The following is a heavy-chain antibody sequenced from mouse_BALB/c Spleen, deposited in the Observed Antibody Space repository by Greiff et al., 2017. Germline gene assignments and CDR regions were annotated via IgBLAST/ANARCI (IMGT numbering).Heavy chain of an antibody. D-gene: IGHD2-4*01. CDR2: INPRSGGT. CDR3: AGYDYEAWFAY. CDR1: GYAFTNYL. Sequence: VQLQQSGAELVRPGTSVKVSCKASGYAFTNYLIEWVKQRPGQGLEWIGVINPRSGGTNYNEKFKGKATLTADQSSSTAYMQLSSLTSDDSAVYFCAGYDYEAWFAYWGQGTLVTVSA. V-gene: IGHV1-54*01. J-gene: IGHJ3*01.